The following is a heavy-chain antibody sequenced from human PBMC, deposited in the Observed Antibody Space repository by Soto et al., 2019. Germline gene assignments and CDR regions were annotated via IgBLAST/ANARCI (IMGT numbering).Heavy chain of an antibody. V-gene: IGHV4-30-4*01. CDR3: ARGMTTVTTFDY. CDR2: IYYSGST. Sequence: PSETLSLTCTFSGGSISSGDYYWSWIRQPPGKGLEWIGYIYYSGSTYYNPSLKSRVTISVDTSKNQFSLKLSSVTAADTAVYYCARGMTTVTTFDYWGQGTLVTVSS. CDR1: GGSISSGDYY. J-gene: IGHJ4*02. D-gene: IGHD4-17*01.